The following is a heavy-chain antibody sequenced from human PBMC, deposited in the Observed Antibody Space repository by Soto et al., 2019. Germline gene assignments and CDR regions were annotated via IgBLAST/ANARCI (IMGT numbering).Heavy chain of an antibody. J-gene: IGHJ5*02. CDR2: IYYSGST. CDR1: GGSISSSSYY. D-gene: IGHD5-12*01. CDR3: ARTRERQGPIVATIFWFDP. Sequence: NPSETLSLTCTVSGGSISSSSYYWGWIRQPPGKGLEWIGSIYYSGSTYYNPSLKSRVTISVDTSKNQFSLKLSSVTAADTAVYYCARTRERQGPIVATIFWFDPWGQGTLVTVSS. V-gene: IGHV4-39*01.